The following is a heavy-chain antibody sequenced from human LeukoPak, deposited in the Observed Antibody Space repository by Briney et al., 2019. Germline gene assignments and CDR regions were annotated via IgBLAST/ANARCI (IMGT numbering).Heavy chain of an antibody. CDR1: GFTFSSYS. CDR2: ISSSSSYI. V-gene: IGHV3-21*01. D-gene: IGHD3-9*01. Sequence: SGGSLRLSCAASGFTFSSYSMNWVRQAPGKGLEWVSSISSSSSYIYYADSVKGRFTISRDNAKNSLYLQMNSLRAEDTAVYYCARGGRYFDWLTSDYWGQGTLVTVSS. J-gene: IGHJ4*02. CDR3: ARGGRYFDWLTSDY.